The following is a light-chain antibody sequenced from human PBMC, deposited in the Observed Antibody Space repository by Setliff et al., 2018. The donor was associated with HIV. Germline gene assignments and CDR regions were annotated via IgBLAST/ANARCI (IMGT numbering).Light chain of an antibody. CDR2: EVS. CDR1: SSDVGSYNF. V-gene: IGLV2-23*02. J-gene: IGLJ1*01. CDR3: CSYADSYV. Sequence: QSVLAQPASVSGSPGQSVTIPCTGISSDVGSYNFVSWYRQYPGKAPKLMIYEVSKRPSGVSNRFSGSKSGNTASLTISGLQAEDEADYYCCSYADSYVFGTGTKVTVL.